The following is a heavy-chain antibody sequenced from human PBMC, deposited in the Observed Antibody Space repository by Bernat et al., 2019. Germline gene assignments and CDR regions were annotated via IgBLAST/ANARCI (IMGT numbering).Heavy chain of an antibody. CDR3: ARAIIYYDILTVILGFDY. Sequence: QVQLVQSGAEVKKPGASVKVSCKASGYTFTGYYMHWVRQAPGQGLEWMGWINPNSGGTNYAQKLQGRVTMTTGTSSSTAYMELRSLRSDDTAVYYCARAIIYYDILTVILGFDYWGQGTLVTVSS. D-gene: IGHD3-9*01. CDR1: GYTFTGYY. CDR2: INPNSGGT. V-gene: IGHV1-2*02. J-gene: IGHJ4*02.